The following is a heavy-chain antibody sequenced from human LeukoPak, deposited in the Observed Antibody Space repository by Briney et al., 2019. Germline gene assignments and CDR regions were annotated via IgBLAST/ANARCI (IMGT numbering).Heavy chain of an antibody. CDR2: ISAYNGNT. J-gene: IGHJ5*02. Sequence: ASVKVSCKASGYTFTSYGISWVRQAPGQGLEWMGWISAYNGNTKYAQKLQGRVTMTTDTSTSTAYMELRSLRSDDTAVYYCAGDGSGIVVVPADRSRFDPWGQGTLVTVSS. V-gene: IGHV1-18*01. CDR1: GYTFTSYG. D-gene: IGHD2-2*01. CDR3: AGDGSGIVVVPADRSRFDP.